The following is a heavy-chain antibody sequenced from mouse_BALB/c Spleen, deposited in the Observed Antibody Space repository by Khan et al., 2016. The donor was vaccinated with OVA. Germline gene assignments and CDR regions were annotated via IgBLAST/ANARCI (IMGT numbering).Heavy chain of an antibody. V-gene: IGHV1-5*01. CDR1: GYTFTSYW. Sequence: VQLQQSGTVLARPGASVKMSCKASGYTFTSYWMHWVKQRPGQGLEWIGAIYPGNSDTNYNQKFKGKAKLTAATSTRTAYMELNSLTKEDSAVYYCTRNGYGNYESWDYWGQGTTLTVSS. CDR3: TRNGYGNYESWDY. CDR2: IYPGNSDT. J-gene: IGHJ2*01. D-gene: IGHD2-1*01.